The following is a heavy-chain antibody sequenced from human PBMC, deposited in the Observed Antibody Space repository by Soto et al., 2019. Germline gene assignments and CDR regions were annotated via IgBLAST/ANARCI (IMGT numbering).Heavy chain of an antibody. J-gene: IGHJ6*02. CDR1: GFIFSDYY. D-gene: IGHD3-10*01. Sequence: QVQLVESGGGLVKPGGSLRLSCAASGFIFSDYYMSWIRQAPGKGLEWVSYISSGTSYTEYADSVKGRFTISRDNAKNSLYLQMNSLRAEDTAVYYCARDVRGVYFYGSERDRGVWGQGTTVTVSS. CDR3: ARDVRGVYFYGSERDRGV. V-gene: IGHV3-11*06. CDR2: ISSGTSYT.